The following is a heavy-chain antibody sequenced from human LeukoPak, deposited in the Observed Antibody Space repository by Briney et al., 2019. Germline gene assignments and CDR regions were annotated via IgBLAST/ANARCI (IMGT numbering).Heavy chain of an antibody. CDR1: GFTFSNSA. D-gene: IGHD6-19*01. CDR3: ARGVAISSSGWYDTFDY. CDR2: ISTNGDRT. J-gene: IGHJ4*02. Sequence: GGSLRLSCAASGFTFSNSAMYWVRQAPGKGLEFVSAISTNGDRTYYADSVKGRFTISRDNSKNTLYLQMGSLRADDMAVYYCARGVAISSSGWYDTFDYWGQGALVTISS. V-gene: IGHV3-64*02.